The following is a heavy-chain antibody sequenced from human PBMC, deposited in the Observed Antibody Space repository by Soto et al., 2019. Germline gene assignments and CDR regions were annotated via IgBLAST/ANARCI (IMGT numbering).Heavy chain of an antibody. CDR3: ARDGSSGPRYYYGMDV. D-gene: IGHD2-15*01. CDR2: IIPIFGTA. V-gene: IGHV1-69*01. J-gene: IGHJ6*02. CDR1: GGTFSSYA. Sequence: QVQLVQSGAEVKKPGSSVKVSCKASGGTFSSYAISWVRQAPGQGLEWMGGIIPIFGTANYAQKFQGRVTITADDSTSTAYMELSSLRSEDTAVYYCARDGSSGPRYYYGMDVWGQGTTVTVSS.